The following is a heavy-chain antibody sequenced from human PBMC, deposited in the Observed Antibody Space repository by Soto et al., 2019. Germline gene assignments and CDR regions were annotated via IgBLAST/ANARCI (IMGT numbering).Heavy chain of an antibody. J-gene: IGHJ4*02. CDR2: ISGYNGNT. CDR3: ARGPMTTVWSPAFY. Sequence: QVQLVQSGAEVKKPGASVTVSCKASGYAFTNYGITWVRQAPGQGLEWMGWISGYNGNTNYAQKLQGRGTXXKXTXXSTAYMELMRLRSDDTGVYYCARGPMTTVWSPAFYWGQGTLRTVSS. V-gene: IGHV1-18*01. D-gene: IGHD4-17*01. CDR1: GYAFTNYG.